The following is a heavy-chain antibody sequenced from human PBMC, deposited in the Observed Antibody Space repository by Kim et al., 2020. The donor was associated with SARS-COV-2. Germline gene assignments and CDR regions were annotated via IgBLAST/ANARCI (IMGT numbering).Heavy chain of an antibody. D-gene: IGHD3-10*01. J-gene: IGHJ6*02. CDR2: INPNSGVT. V-gene: IGHV1-2*06. CDR3: ARAADFGLGTYNYGMDL. CDR1: AYTFIDYY. Sequence: ASVKVSCKTFAYTFIDYYIHWVRQAPGQGLEWMGRINPNSGVTKYPQKFQGRVTMTRDTSIGTAYMEVSSLRSDDTAVYYCARAADFGLGTYNYGMDLWGQGATVTVSS.